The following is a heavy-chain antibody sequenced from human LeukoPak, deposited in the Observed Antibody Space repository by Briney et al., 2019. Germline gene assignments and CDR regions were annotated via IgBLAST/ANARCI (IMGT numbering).Heavy chain of an antibody. CDR2: ISADGSVT. CDR3: ATAGGDGSRMGFDP. Sequence: GSLRLSCADSGFTFSRYWMHWVRQTPGKGLVWVSCISADGSVTRHADSVKGRFTISRDNTKSTLYPQMHSLRAEDTAVYYCATAGGDGSRMGFDPWGQGTLVTVSS. J-gene: IGHJ5*02. D-gene: IGHD2-15*01. CDR1: GFTFSRYW. V-gene: IGHV3-74*01.